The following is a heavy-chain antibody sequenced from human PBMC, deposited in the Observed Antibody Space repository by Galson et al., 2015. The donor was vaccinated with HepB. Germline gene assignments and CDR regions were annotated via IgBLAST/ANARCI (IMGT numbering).Heavy chain of an antibody. Sequence: SVKVSCKASGGTFSSYTISWVRQAPGQGLEWMGRIIPILGIANYAQKFQGRVTITADKSTSTAYMELSSLRSEDTAVYYCARDSHGSGVLVDYYYGMDVWGQGTTVTVSS. CDR2: IIPILGIA. J-gene: IGHJ6*02. CDR1: GGTFSSYT. CDR3: ARDSHGSGVLVDYYYGMDV. D-gene: IGHD3-10*01. V-gene: IGHV1-69*04.